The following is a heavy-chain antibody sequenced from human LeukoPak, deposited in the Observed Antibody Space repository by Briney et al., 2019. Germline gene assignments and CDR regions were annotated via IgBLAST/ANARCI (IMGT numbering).Heavy chain of an antibody. J-gene: IGHJ4*02. D-gene: IGHD6-13*01. Sequence: ASVKVSCKASGYTFTGYYMHWVRQAPGQGLEWMGWINPNSGGTNYAQKFQGRVTMTRDTSISTAYMELSRLRSDDTAVYYCARGSGIAAAGTGYWGQGTLVTVSS. CDR2: INPNSGGT. V-gene: IGHV1-2*02. CDR1: GYTFTGYY. CDR3: ARGSGIAAAGTGY.